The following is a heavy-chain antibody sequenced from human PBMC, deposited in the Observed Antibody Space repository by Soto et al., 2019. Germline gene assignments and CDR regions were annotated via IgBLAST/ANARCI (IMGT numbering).Heavy chain of an antibody. D-gene: IGHD3-22*01. V-gene: IGHV3-33*01. J-gene: IGHJ4*02. CDR1: GFTFSSYV. CDR3: ARELARRDSSGYLSN. CDR2: IWYDGSNK. Sequence: PGGSLRLSCAASGFTFSSYVMHWVRQAPGKGLEWVAVIWYDGSNKYYADSVKGRFTISRDNSKNTLYLQMNSLRAEDTAVYYCARELARRDSSGYLSNWGQGTLVTVFS.